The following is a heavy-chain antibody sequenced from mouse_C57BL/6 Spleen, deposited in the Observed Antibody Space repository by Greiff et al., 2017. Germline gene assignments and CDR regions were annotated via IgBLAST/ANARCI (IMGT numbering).Heavy chain of an antibody. V-gene: IGHV1-81*01. D-gene: IGHD1-1*01. CDR2: IYPRSGNT. J-gene: IGHJ2*01. CDR1: GYTFTSYG. Sequence: QVQLQQSGAELARPGASVKLSCKASGYTFTSYGISWVKQRTGQGLEWIGEIYPRSGNTYYNEKFKGKATLTVDKSSSTAYMELRSLTSEDSAVXFCARNILRSDYFDYWGQGTTLTVSS. CDR3: ARNILRSDYFDY.